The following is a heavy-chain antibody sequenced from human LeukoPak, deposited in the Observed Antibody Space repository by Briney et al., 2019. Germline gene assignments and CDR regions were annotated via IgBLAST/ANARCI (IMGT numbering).Heavy chain of an antibody. D-gene: IGHD2-15*01. CDR2: ISDSGGST. V-gene: IGHV3-23*01. CDR1: GFTFSNYA. J-gene: IGHJ4*02. CDR3: AKGGGGSCYSSFDY. Sequence: GGSLRLSCAASGFTFSNYAMNWVRQVPGKGLEWVSAISDSGGSTYYADSVKGRFTISRDNSKNTLYLQMNSLRAEDTAVYYCAKGGGGSCYSSFDYWGQGTLVTVSS.